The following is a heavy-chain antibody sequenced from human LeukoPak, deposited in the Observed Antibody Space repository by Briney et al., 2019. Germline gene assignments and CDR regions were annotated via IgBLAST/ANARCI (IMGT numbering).Heavy chain of an antibody. D-gene: IGHD3-9*01. CDR1: GYTFTSYD. J-gene: IGHJ4*02. CDR3: ARDLSYDILTGYPVYSDY. V-gene: IGHV1-2*02. CDR2: INPNSGGT. Sequence: ASVKVSCKASGYTFTSYDINWVRQAPGQGLEWMGWINPNSGGTNYAQKFQGRVTMTRDTSISTAYMELSRLRSDDTAVYYCARDLSYDILTGYPVYSDYWGQGTLVTVSS.